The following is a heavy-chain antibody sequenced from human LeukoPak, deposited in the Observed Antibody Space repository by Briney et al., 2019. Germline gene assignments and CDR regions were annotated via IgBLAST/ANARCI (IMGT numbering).Heavy chain of an antibody. CDR2: ISASGGRT. Sequence: PGGSLRLSCAASGFTFSSYAMSWVRQAPGKGLEWVSVISASGGRTSYADSVKGRFTVSRDNSKNTLYLQMDRLRVEDSAVYYCVRDGDIVVVITFDYWGQGTLVTVSS. D-gene: IGHD3-22*01. CDR3: VRDGDIVVVITFDY. V-gene: IGHV3-23*01. CDR1: GFTFSSYA. J-gene: IGHJ4*02.